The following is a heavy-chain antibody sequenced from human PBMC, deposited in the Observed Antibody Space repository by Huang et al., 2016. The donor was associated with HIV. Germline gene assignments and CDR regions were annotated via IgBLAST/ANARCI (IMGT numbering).Heavy chain of an antibody. Sequence: QLQLQESGPGLVKPSETLSLTCTVSGGSIRSDNYYWGWIRQPPGKGLEWIGSIYYRGRTDYNPSLKRRVTITVDTSKNQFSLKMRSVTAADTAVYYCARLPGSITMIRGVITDPYWGQGTLVTVSS. V-gene: IGHV4-39*01. CDR3: ARLPGSITMIRGVITDPY. CDR2: IYYRGRT. D-gene: IGHD3-10*01. CDR1: GGSIRSDNYY. J-gene: IGHJ4*02.